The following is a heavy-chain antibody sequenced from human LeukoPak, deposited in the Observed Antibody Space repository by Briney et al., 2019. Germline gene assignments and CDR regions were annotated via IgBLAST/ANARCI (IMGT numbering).Heavy chain of an antibody. CDR2: IYTSGST. Sequence: SETLSLTCAVSGGSFSDFYWNWIRQPAGKGLEWIGRIYTSGSTNYNPSLKSRVTISVDTSKNQFSLKLSSVTAADTAVYYCARGLSGGSYYVWWFDPWGQGTLVTVSS. V-gene: IGHV4-4*07. D-gene: IGHD1-26*01. CDR3: ARGLSGGSYYVWWFDP. CDR1: GGSFSDFY. J-gene: IGHJ5*02.